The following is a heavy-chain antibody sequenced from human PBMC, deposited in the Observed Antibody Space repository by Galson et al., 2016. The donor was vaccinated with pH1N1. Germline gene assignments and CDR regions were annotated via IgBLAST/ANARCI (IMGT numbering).Heavy chain of an antibody. Sequence: LSLTCTVSGGSMTSGHYCWSWIRQLPDKGLEWIGYIYYGGKTYSNPSLKSRLTISVDTSKNQFSLKLNSVPAADTAVYYCARDHCSGGSCYSGFDPWGQGILVTVSS. D-gene: IGHD2-15*01. J-gene: IGHJ5*02. CDR3: ARDHCSGGSCYSGFDP. CDR1: GGSMTSGHYC. CDR2: IYYGGKT. V-gene: IGHV4-31*03.